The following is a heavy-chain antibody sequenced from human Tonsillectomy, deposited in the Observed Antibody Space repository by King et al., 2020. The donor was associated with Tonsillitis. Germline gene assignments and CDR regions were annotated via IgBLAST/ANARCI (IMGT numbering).Heavy chain of an antibody. CDR1: GFTFYDFA. Sequence: QLVQSGGGVVQPGGSLRLSCAASGFTFYDFALHWVRQAPGKGLEWVSLISGDGGTTYYGDSLRGRFTISRDNSMNSLYLQMNSLTTEDTALYYCAKGRLWDVVAVPAAEYFQEWGQGTLVTVSS. CDR2: ISGDGGTT. CDR3: AKGRLWDVVAVPAAEYFQE. V-gene: IGHV3-43*02. J-gene: IGHJ1*01. D-gene: IGHD2-2*01.